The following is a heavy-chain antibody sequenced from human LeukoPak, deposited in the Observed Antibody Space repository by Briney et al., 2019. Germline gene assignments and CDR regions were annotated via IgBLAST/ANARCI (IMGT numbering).Heavy chain of an antibody. CDR2: INQDGTEK. CDR1: GFSFTTYW. V-gene: IGHV3-7*01. CDR3: AKLAKYFYGSETFYFFEH. Sequence: PGGSLRLSCAPSGFSFTTYWMSWVRQAPGKGLEWVANINQDGTEKYYVDSVEGRFTISRDNGKNSLYLQMNSLRVEDTAVYYCAKLAKYFYGSETFYFFEHWGQGTPVTASS. D-gene: IGHD3-10*01. J-gene: IGHJ4*02.